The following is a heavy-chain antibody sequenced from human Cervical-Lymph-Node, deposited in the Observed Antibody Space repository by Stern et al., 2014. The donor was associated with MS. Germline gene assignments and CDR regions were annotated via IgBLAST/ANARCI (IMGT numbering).Heavy chain of an antibody. V-gene: IGHV1-69*01. CDR3: ASYYYDSSGYYYFDY. D-gene: IGHD3-22*01. CDR2: IIPIFGTA. CDR1: GGTFSSYA. Sequence: VQLVESGAEVKKPGSSVKVSCKASGGTFSSYAISWVRQDPGQGLEWMGGIIPIFGTANYAQKFQGRVTITADESTSTAYMELSSLRSEDTAVYYCASYYYDSSGYYYFDYWGQGTLVTVSS. J-gene: IGHJ4*02.